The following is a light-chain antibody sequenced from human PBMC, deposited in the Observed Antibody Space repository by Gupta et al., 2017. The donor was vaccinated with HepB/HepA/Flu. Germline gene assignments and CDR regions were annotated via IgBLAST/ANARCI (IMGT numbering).Light chain of an antibody. CDR1: QSVSSNF. Sequence: EIVLTQSPGTLSLSPGERATLSCRASQSVSSNFLAWYQQKPGQAPRLLIYGASSRATGIPDRFSGSGSGTDFTLTISRLEPEDFAVYYCQQYGSSPMCTLGQGTKLEIK. CDR2: GAS. J-gene: IGKJ2*02. V-gene: IGKV3-20*01. CDR3: QQYGSSPMCT.